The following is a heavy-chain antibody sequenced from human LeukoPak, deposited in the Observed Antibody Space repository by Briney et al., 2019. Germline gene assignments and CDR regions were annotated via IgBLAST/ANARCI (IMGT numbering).Heavy chain of an antibody. D-gene: IGHD6-19*01. V-gene: IGHV3-53*01. Sequence: GGSLRLSCAASGFIVSTSYMSWVRQAPGKGLEWVAFLYSGGNTFYADSVKGRFTISRDNSKNTLYLQMNSLRAEDTAVYYCAKDPPWRLIAVPYWGQGTLVTVSS. CDR2: LYSGGNT. CDR3: AKDPPWRLIAVPY. CDR1: GFIVSTSY. J-gene: IGHJ4*02.